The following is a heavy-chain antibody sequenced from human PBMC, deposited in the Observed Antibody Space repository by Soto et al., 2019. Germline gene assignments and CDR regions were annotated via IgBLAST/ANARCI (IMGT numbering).Heavy chain of an antibody. J-gene: IGHJ2*01. CDR1: GGSISSGGYY. Sequence: QVQLQESGPGLVKPSQTLSLTCTVSGGSISSGGYYWSWIRQHPGKGLEWIGYIYYSGSTYYNPSLDSRVTISVDTSKNQLSQQLSSVTAAGTAVYYCARDLGGDNWYIDLWGRGTLVTVSS. D-gene: IGHD4-17*01. V-gene: IGHV4-31*03. CDR3: ARDLGGDNWYIDL. CDR2: IYYSGST.